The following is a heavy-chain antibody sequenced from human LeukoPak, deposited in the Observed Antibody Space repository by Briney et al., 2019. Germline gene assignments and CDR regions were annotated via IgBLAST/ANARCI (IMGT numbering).Heavy chain of an antibody. D-gene: IGHD5-12*01. J-gene: IGHJ4*02. CDR2: IYPGDSDS. CDR3: ARQRGGSGYDYGY. Sequence: GEALKIFCKGSGYSFTTYWIGWVRQMPGKGLEWMGIIYPGDSDSRYSPSFQGQVTISADKSITTAYLQWDSLKASDTAMYYCARQRGGSGYDYGYWGQGTLVTVSS. CDR1: GYSFTTYW. V-gene: IGHV5-51*01.